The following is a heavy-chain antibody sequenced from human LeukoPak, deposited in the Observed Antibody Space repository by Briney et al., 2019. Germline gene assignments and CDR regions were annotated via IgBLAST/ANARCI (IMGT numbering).Heavy chain of an antibody. D-gene: IGHD3-22*01. CDR2: ISGDGGST. CDR3: AKGGYYDSSGYLDWFDP. J-gene: IGHJ5*02. CDR1: GFTFDDYA. Sequence: PGGSLRLSCAASGFTFDDYAMHWVRQAPGKGLEWVSLISGDGGSTYYADSVKGRFTISRDNSKNSLYLQMNSLRTEDTALYCCAKGGYYDSSGYLDWFDPWGQGTLVTVSS. V-gene: IGHV3-43*02.